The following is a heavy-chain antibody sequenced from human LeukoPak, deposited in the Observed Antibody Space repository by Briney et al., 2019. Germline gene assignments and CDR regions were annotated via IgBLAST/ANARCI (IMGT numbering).Heavy chain of an antibody. CDR1: GFTLSSYS. J-gene: IGHJ4*02. V-gene: IGHV3-33*08. D-gene: IGHD3-10*01. CDR3: AREGYYATIDY. CDR2: ISYDGSNK. Sequence: GGSLRLSCAASGFTLSSYSMNSVRQAPGKGLEWVAVISYDGSNKYYADSVKGRFTFSRDISKNTLYLYLQMNSLRAEDTAVYYCAREGYYATIDYWGQGTLVTVSS.